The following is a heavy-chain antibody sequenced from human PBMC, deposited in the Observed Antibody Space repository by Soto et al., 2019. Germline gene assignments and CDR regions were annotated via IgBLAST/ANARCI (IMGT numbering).Heavy chain of an antibody. CDR1: GGSISSGDYY. Sequence: TLSLTCTVSGGSISSGDYYWSWIRQPPGKGLEWIGYIYYSGSTYYNPSLKSRVTISVDTSKNQFSLKLSSVTAADTAVYYCAKSGAAAGTGYYYYGMDVWGQGTTVTVSS. CDR2: IYYSGST. J-gene: IGHJ6*02. V-gene: IGHV4-30-4*01. D-gene: IGHD6-13*01. CDR3: AKSGAAAGTGYYYYGMDV.